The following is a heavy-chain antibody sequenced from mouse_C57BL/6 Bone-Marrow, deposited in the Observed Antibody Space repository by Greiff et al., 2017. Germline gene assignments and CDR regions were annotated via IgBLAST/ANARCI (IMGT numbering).Heavy chain of an antibody. J-gene: IGHJ4*01. D-gene: IGHD4-1*01. CDR3: ARLGRRAMDY. Sequence: QVQLQQPGAELVMPGASVKLSCKASGYTFTSYWMHWVKQRSGQGLEWIGEIDPSDSYTNYNQKFKGKSTLTVDKSSSTAYMQLSSLTSEDSAVYYCARLGRRAMDYWGQGTSVTVSS. V-gene: IGHV1-69*01. CDR1: GYTFTSYW. CDR2: IDPSDSYT.